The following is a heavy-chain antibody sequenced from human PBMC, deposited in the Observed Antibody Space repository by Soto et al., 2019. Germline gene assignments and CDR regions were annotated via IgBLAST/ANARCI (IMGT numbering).Heavy chain of an antibody. Sequence: EMQLLESGGGLVQPGGSLRLSCAASGFTFSSYAMSWVRRGPGKGLEWVSAVSGSGGGTYYAESVKGRFTISRDNSKNTLHLQMNSLRAEDTAVYYCVKRNHYGDYPYYYYGMDVWGQGTTVTVSS. D-gene: IGHD4-17*01. J-gene: IGHJ6*02. CDR2: VSGSGGGT. CDR1: GFTFSSYA. V-gene: IGHV3-23*01. CDR3: VKRNHYGDYPYYYYGMDV.